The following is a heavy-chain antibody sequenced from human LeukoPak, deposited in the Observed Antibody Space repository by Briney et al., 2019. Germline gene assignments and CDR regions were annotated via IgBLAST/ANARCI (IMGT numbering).Heavy chain of an antibody. V-gene: IGHV3-48*03. D-gene: IGHD3-16*02. J-gene: IGHJ4*02. CDR3: ARVEGFIDY. CDR1: GFTFSSFE. CDR2: ISSSGSTK. Sequence: PGGSLRLSCAASGFTFSSFEMNWVRQAPGKGLEWVSYISSSGSTKYYADSVKGRFTISRDNGKNSLYLQMISLRAEDTALYYCARVEGFIDYWGQGTLVTVSS.